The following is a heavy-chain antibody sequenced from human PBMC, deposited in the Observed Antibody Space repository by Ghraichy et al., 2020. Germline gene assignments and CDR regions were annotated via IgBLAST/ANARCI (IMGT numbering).Heavy chain of an antibody. CDR1: GFTFSNAW. CDR2: IKKKTDGGTA. Sequence: GGSLRLSCAASGFTFSNAWMTWVRQAPGKGLEWVGRIKKKTDGGTADYAAPVKGRFTISRDDSKNTLYLQMDSLKSEDTAVYYCATVNSGVLDSRGYSWWGQGTLVTVSS. CDR3: ATVNSGVLDSRGYSW. V-gene: IGHV3-15*01. J-gene: IGHJ4*02. D-gene: IGHD3-22*01.